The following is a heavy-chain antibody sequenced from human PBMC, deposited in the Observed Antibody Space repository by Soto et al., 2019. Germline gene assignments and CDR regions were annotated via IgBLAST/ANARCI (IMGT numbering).Heavy chain of an antibody. Sequence: EVQVVESGGNLVQPGGSLRLSCAASGFTFRDYWMTWVRQAPGKGLEWLANIKQDGSVKHYVDSVEGRFSISRDNAKNSLDLEMDSLRAEDTAVYYCTRDFSPWNGGAWYAAFDIWGQGTKVTVSS. CDR1: GFTFRDYW. J-gene: IGHJ3*02. CDR2: IKQDGSVK. D-gene: IGHD6-19*01. V-gene: IGHV3-7*01. CDR3: TRDFSPWNGGAWYAAFDI.